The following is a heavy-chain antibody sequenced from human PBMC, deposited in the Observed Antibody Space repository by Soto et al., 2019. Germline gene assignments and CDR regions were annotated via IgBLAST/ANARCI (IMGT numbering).Heavy chain of an antibody. CDR2: IDPSDSYT. V-gene: IGHV5-10-1*01. D-gene: IGHD6-13*01. Sequence: PGESLKISCKGSGYSFTSYWISWARQMPGKGLEWMGRIDPSDSYTNYSPSFQGHVTISADKSISTAYLQWSSLKASDTAMYYCAANAAPCAGYFDYWGQGTLVTVSS. CDR1: GYSFTSYW. CDR3: AANAAPCAGYFDY. J-gene: IGHJ4*02.